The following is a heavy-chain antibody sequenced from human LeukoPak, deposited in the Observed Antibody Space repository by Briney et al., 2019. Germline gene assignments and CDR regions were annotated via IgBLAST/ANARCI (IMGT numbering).Heavy chain of an antibody. CDR2: IKNDGGEI. CDR3: VRGSHNAYHPD. D-gene: IGHD3-16*01. V-gene: IGHV3-7*04. CDR1: GFTFSNYW. Sequence: GGSLRLPCAASGFTFSNYWMNWVRQAPGKGLEWVANIKNDGGEIFYVDSLKGRFTISRDNAENSLYLQMNSLRVDDTAVYYCVRGSHNAYHPDWGQGTLVTVSS. J-gene: IGHJ4*02.